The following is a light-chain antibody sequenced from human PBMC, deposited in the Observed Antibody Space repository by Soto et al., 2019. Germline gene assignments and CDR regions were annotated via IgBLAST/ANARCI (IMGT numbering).Light chain of an antibody. CDR3: QQYGSSPLFT. CDR1: QSVSSSY. Sequence: EIVLTQSPGTLSLSPGERATLSCRASQSVSSSYLAWYQQKPGQAPRLLIYGASSRATGIPDRFSGSGSGTDFTVTISRVEPEDFAVYYCQQYGSSPLFTFGPGTKVDIK. J-gene: IGKJ3*01. V-gene: IGKV3-20*01. CDR2: GAS.